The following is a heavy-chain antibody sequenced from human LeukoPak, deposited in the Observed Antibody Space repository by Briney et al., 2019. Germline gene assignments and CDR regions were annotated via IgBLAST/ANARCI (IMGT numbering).Heavy chain of an antibody. CDR3: TTAVGGTEDFDY. V-gene: IGHV3-15*01. D-gene: IGHD1-26*01. CDR1: GFTFSNAW. Sequence: GGSLRLSCAASGFTFSNAWMSWVRQAPGKGLEWVGRIKKKTEGGTTDYAAPVKGRFTISRDDSKNTLYLQMNSLKTEDTAVYYCTTAVGGTEDFDYWGQGTLVTVSS. J-gene: IGHJ4*02. CDR2: IKKKTEGGTT.